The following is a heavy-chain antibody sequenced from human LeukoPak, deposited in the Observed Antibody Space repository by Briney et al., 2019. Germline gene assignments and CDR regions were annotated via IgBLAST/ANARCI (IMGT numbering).Heavy chain of an antibody. CDR3: TRGHYLGFDP. CDR1: GFTFSDHW. D-gene: IGHD2/OR15-2a*01. J-gene: IGHJ5*02. Sequence: PGGSLRLSCAASGFTFSDHWMAWVRQAPGKGLEWVANINEDGATKNYVDSVKGRFTLSREDAKNSLFLQMNSLRVEDTAVYYCTRGHYLGFDPWGQGVLVTVSA. CDR2: INEDGATK. V-gene: IGHV3-7*01.